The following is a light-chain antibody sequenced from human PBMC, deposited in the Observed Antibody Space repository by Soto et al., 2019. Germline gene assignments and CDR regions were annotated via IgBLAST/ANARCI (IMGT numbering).Light chain of an antibody. J-gene: IGLJ2*01. CDR2: QDN. CDR1: KLGDKY. V-gene: IGLV3-1*01. CDR3: QAWDSSTATV. Sequence: YELTQPPSVSVSPGQTASITCSGDKLGDKYVCWYQQKPGQSPVLVIYQDNKRPSGIPERFSGSNSGNTATLTISGTQAMDEADYYCQAWDSSTATVFGGGTKLTVL.